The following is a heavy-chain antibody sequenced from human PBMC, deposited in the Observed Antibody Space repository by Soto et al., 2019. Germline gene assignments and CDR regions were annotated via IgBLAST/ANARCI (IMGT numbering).Heavy chain of an antibody. CDR1: GFSLSTSGVG. J-gene: IGHJ3*02. Sequence: GSGPTLVNPTQTLTLTCTFSGFSLSTSGVGVGWIRQPPGKALEWLALIYWDDDKRYSPSLKSRLTITKDTSKNQVVLTMTNMDPVDTATYYCARPTYYYDSSGYDGPCDAFDIWGQGTMVTVSS. CDR3: ARPTYYYDSSGYDGPCDAFDI. V-gene: IGHV2-5*02. CDR2: IYWDDDK. D-gene: IGHD3-22*01.